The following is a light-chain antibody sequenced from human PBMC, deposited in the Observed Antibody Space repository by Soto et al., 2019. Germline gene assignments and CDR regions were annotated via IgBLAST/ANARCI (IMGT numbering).Light chain of an antibody. CDR3: AAWDDSLNGVV. V-gene: IGLV1-44*01. Sequence: VLTQPPSASGTPGQRVTISCSGSSSNIGRYTVNWYQQLPGTAPKLLIYRNDQRPSGVPDRFSGSKSGTSASLAISGLQSEDEADYYCAAWDDSLNGVVFGGGTKLTVL. CDR1: SSNIGRYT. J-gene: IGLJ3*02. CDR2: RND.